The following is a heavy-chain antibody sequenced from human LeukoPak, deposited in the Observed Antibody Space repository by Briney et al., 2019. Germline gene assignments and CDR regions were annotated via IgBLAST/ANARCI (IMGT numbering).Heavy chain of an antibody. Sequence: SETLSLTCTVSGGSISSSSYYWGWIRQPPGKGLEWIGSIYYSGSTYYNPSLKSRVTISVDTSKNQFSLKLSSVTAADTAVYYCAREETAGTLPGAFDYWGQGTLVTVSS. J-gene: IGHJ4*02. CDR3: AREETAGTLPGAFDY. V-gene: IGHV4-39*07. CDR1: GGSISSSSYY. D-gene: IGHD1-1*01. CDR2: IYYSGST.